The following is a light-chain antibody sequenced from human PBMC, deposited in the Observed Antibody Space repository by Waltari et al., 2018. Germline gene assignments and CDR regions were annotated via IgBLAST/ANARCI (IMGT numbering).Light chain of an antibody. CDR2: DVS. J-gene: IGLJ2*01. V-gene: IGLV2-14*01. CDR1: SSDVGGYNY. CDR3: SSYTSSSTSRV. Sequence: QSALTQPASVSGSPGQSITISCTGTSSDVGGYNYVSCSQQPPGKAPKPMIYDVSKRPSGVSNRFSGSKSGNTASLTISGLQAEDEADYYCSSYTSSSTSRVFGGGTKLTVL.